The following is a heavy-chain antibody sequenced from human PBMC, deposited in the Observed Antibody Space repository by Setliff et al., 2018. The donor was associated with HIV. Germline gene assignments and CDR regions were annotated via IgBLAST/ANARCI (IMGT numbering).Heavy chain of an antibody. CDR2: INPKSGGT. J-gene: IGHJ3*02. V-gene: IGHV1-2*06. CDR3: ARLPFITIFGVLNGDDGFDI. Sequence: ASVKVSCKASGYTFAGYYMHWVQQAPGQGPEWLGRINPKSGGTRYAQKFQGRVSMTRDTAISTAYMELSRLRSDDSAVYYCARLPFITIFGVLNGDDGFDIWGQGTMVTVSS. D-gene: IGHD3-3*01. CDR1: GYTFAGYY.